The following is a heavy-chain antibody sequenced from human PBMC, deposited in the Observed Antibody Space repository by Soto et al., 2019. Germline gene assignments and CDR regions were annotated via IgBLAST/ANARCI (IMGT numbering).Heavy chain of an antibody. D-gene: IGHD3-22*01. CDR1: GFTFSSYG. Sequence: QVQLVESGGGVVQPGRSLRLSCAASGFTFSSYGMHWVRQAPGKGLEWVAVIWYDGSNKYYADSVKGRFTISRDNSKNTLYLKMNSLRAEDTAVYYCARDGLYYYDSSGYYSFDYWGQGTLVTVSS. CDR3: ARDGLYYYDSSGYYSFDY. V-gene: IGHV3-33*01. J-gene: IGHJ4*02. CDR2: IWYDGSNK.